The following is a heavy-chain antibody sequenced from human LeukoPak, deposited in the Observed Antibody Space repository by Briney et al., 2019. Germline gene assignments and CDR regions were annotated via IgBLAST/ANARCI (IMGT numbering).Heavy chain of an antibody. V-gene: IGHV1-18*01. D-gene: IGHD3-22*01. CDR1: GYTFTSYG. J-gene: IGHJ3*02. CDR3: ARGGPAPHRITLIVVASSTDAFDI. CDR2: ISAYNGDT. Sequence: ASVKVSCKASGYTFTSYGISWVRQAPRQGPEWMGWISAYNGDTNYAQKLQGRVTMTTDTSTSTAYMELRSLRSDDTAVYYCARGGPAPHRITLIVVASSTDAFDIWGQGTMVTVSS.